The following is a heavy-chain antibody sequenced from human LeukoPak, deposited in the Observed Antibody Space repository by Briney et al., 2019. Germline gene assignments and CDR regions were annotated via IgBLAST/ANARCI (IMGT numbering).Heavy chain of an antibody. Sequence: GGSLRLSCAASGFTFSSYAMSWVRQAPGKGLEWVSSISVSGGGTYYADSVRGRFTISRDNSKNTLYLQMNSLSAEDTAVYYCARRGIVLGAAPVLKYSFDYWGQGTLVTVSS. V-gene: IGHV3-23*01. CDR3: ARRGIVLGAAPVLKYSFDY. J-gene: IGHJ4*02. CDR2: ISVSGGGT. CDR1: GFTFSSYA. D-gene: IGHD1-26*01.